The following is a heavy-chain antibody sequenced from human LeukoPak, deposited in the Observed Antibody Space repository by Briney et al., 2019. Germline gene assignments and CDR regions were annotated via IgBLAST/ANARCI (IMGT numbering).Heavy chain of an antibody. D-gene: IGHD2/OR15-2a*01. CDR3: ARAGYYGDDAFDL. CDR1: GFTIGSYL. J-gene: IGHJ3*01. V-gene: IGHV3-7*01. CDR2: IRQDGSEK. Sequence: GGFLRLSCAGSGFTIGSYLMSWVRQAPGKGLEWVANIRQDGSEKYYVDSVKGRLTISRDNAKNSLYLQMNSLRAEDTGIYYCARAGYYGDDAFDLWGQGTMVTVSS.